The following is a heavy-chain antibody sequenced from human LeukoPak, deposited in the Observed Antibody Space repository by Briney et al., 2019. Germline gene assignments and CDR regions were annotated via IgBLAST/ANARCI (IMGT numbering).Heavy chain of an antibody. CDR1: GYTFTGYY. J-gene: IGHJ4*02. CDR3: ARSSPIAAAANFDY. CDR2: INPNSGGT. Sequence: ASVKVSCKASGYTFTGYYMHWVRRAPGQGLEWMGWINPNSGGTNYAQKFQGWVTMTRDTSISTAYMELSRLRSDDTAVYYCARSSPIAAAANFDYWGQGTLVTVSS. V-gene: IGHV1-2*04. D-gene: IGHD6-13*01.